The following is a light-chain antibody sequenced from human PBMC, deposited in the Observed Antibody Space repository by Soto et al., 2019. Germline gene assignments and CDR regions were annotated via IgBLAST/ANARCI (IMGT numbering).Light chain of an antibody. J-gene: IGLJ3*02. V-gene: IGLV2-14*01. CDR3: SSYTSSSTRV. CDR1: SSDVGGYNY. Sequence: QSVLTQPASVSGSPGQSITISCTGTSSDVGGYNYVSWYQQHPGKAPKLMIYEVSNRPSGVSNRFSGSKSGNTASLTISGLQADDDAYYYCSSYTSSSTRVFGGGTKVTVL. CDR2: EVS.